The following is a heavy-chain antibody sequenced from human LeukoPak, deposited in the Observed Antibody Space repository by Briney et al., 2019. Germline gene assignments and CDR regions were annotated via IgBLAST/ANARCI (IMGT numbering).Heavy chain of an antibody. Sequence: SETLSLTCTVSGGSVSSGSYYWSWVRQPAGKGLEWIGRIYTSGSTSYNPSLKDRVTVSVDTSNNQFSLKLSSVTAADTAVYYCARYSSGCFHYWGQGTLVTVSS. J-gene: IGHJ4*02. CDR2: IYTSGST. CDR3: ARYSSGCFHY. D-gene: IGHD6-19*01. V-gene: IGHV4-61*02. CDR1: GGSVSSGSYY.